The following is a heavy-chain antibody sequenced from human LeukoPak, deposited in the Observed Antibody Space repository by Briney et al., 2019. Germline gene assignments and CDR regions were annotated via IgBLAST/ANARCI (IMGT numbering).Heavy chain of an antibody. J-gene: IGHJ4*02. Sequence: GGSLRLSCAASGFTFSSYSMNWVRQAPGKGLEWVSSISSSSYIYYADSVKGRFTISRDNAKNSLYLQINSLRAEDTAVYYCARDGYGDYVFDYWGQGTLVTVSS. V-gene: IGHV3-21*01. CDR3: ARDGYGDYVFDY. CDR1: GFTFSSYS. CDR2: ISSSSYI. D-gene: IGHD4-17*01.